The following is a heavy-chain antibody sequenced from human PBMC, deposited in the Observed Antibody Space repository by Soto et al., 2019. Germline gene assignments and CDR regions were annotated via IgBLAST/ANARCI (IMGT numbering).Heavy chain of an antibody. CDR1: GFSLSTSGVG. Sequence: QITLKESGPTLVKPTQTLTLTCTFSGFSLSTSGVGVGWIRQPPGKALEWLALIYWDDDKRYSPSLKSRLTSTQDTTKNQLVLTMTNMDPVDTATYYCALRTTVLPDYWGQGTLVTVSS. J-gene: IGHJ4*02. D-gene: IGHD4-17*01. CDR2: IYWDDDK. V-gene: IGHV2-5*02. CDR3: ALRTTVLPDY.